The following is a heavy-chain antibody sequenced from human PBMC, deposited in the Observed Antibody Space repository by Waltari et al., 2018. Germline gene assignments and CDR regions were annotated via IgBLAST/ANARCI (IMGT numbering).Heavy chain of an antibody. CDR1: GFTFSSYA. J-gene: IGHJ4*02. Sequence: EVQLVESGGGLVQPGGSLRLSCSASGFTFSSYAMSWVRQAPGKGLEGVSAITASCGSTYYADSVKGRFTISRDKSKNTLYLEMNSLRAEYTAVYYCAKGVYSSSWYYYFDYWGQGALVTVSS. D-gene: IGHD6-13*01. V-gene: IGHV3-23*04. CDR3: AKGVYSSSWYYYFDY. CDR2: ITASCGST.